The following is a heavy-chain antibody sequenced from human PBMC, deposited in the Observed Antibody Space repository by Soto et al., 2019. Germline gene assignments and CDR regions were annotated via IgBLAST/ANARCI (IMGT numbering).Heavy chain of an antibody. V-gene: IGHV4-34*01. CDR3: ARGPGSFDP. CDR2: INHSGST. CDR1: GGSFSGYY. Sequence: PSETLSLTCAVYGGSFSGYYWSWIRQPPGKGLEWIGEINHSGSTNYNPSLKSRVTISVDTSKNQFSLKLSSVTAADTAVYYCARGPGSFDPWGQGTLVTVSS. D-gene: IGHD3-10*01. J-gene: IGHJ5*02.